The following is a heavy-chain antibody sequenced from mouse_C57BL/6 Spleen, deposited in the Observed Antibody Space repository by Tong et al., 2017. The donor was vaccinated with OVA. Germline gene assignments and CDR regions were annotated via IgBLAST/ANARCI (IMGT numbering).Heavy chain of an antibody. Sequence: VQLQQSGAELVRPGASLTLSFKASGYTFTDYEMHWVKQTPVHGLEWIGAIDPETGGTAYNQKFKGKTTLTADKSASTAYMELRSLRSEDSAVYYCTRSTFDNWEQGTTVTVSS. CDR1: GYTFTDYE. J-gene: IGHJ2*01. CDR3: TRSTFDN. CDR2: IDPETGGT. V-gene: IGHV1-15*01.